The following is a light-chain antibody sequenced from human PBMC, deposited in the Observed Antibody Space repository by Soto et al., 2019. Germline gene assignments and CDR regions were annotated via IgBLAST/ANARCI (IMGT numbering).Light chain of an antibody. J-gene: IGKJ4*02. CDR1: QSVSSSY. CDR2: GAS. CDR3: HQYGSSCLP. V-gene: IGKV3-20*01. Sequence: EIVLTQSPGTLSLSPGERATLSCRASQSVSSSYLVWYQQKPGQAPRLLIYGASSRATGIPDSFSGSESRIDFTLTISKLDPEDFAVYYWHQYGSSCLPCCGGANVDIK.